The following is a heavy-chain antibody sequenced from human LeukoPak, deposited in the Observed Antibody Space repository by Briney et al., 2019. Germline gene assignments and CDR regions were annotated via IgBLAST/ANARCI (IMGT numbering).Heavy chain of an antibody. J-gene: IGHJ4*02. CDR3: ARGPNSNWSGLDF. V-gene: IGHV3-74*01. D-gene: IGHD6-6*01. CDR2: ISPTGSTT. Sequence: GGSLRLSCTASGFSFSGHWMHWARQPPGKGLVWVSRISPTGSTTSYADSVKGRFTVSRDNAKNTLYLQVNNLRAEDTAVYYCARGPNSNWSGLDFWGQGTLLTVSS. CDR1: GFSFSGHW.